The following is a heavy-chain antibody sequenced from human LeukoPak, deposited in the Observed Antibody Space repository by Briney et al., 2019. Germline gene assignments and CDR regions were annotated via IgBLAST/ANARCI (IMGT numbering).Heavy chain of an antibody. D-gene: IGHD2-2*01. Sequence: PGGSLRLSCAASGFTSSSYWMSWVRQAPGKGLEWVANINQDGGEKYYVDSVKGRFTISRDNAKNSLYLQMNSLRAEDTAVYHCATGRSCTTCYLPDYWGQGTLVTVSS. CDR3: ATGRSCTTCYLPDY. CDR2: INQDGGEK. J-gene: IGHJ4*02. V-gene: IGHV3-7*01. CDR1: GFTSSSYW.